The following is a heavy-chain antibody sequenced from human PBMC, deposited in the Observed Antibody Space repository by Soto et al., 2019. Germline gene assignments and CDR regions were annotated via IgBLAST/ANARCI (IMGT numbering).Heavy chain of an antibody. D-gene: IGHD3-22*01. V-gene: IGHV4-30-2*01. J-gene: IGHJ5*02. Sequence: SETLSLTCAVSGGSISSGGYSWSWIRQPPGKGLEWIGYIYHSGSTYYNPSLKSRVTISRDNSKTTLYLQMSGLRAEDTAIYYCAKLRLGPDYYDTSDYFPWGQGTLVTVSS. CDR3: AKLRLGPDYYDTSDYFP. CDR1: GGSISSGGYS. CDR2: IYHSGST.